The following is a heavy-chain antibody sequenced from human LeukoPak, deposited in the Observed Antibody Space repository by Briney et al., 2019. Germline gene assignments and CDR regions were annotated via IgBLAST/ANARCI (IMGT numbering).Heavy chain of an antibody. V-gene: IGHV1-2*02. CDR2: INPNSGGT. Sequence: ASVKVSCKASGYTFTCYYMHWVRQAPGQGLEWMGWINPNSGGTNYAQKFQGRVTMTRDTSISTAYMELSRLRSDDTAVYYCARGSQQRWYRGRGSYYFDYWGQGTLVTVSS. D-gene: IGHD6-13*01. J-gene: IGHJ4*02. CDR3: ARGSQQRWYRGRGSYYFDY. CDR1: GYTFTCYY.